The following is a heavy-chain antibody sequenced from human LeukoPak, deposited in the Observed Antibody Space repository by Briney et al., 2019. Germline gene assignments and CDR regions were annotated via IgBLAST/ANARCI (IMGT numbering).Heavy chain of an antibody. D-gene: IGHD2-2*01. CDR3: ARDPGYCSSTSCYNWFDP. Sequence: SETLSLTCTVSGGSISSYYWSWIRQPPGKGLEWIGYIYYSGSTNYNPSLKSRVTISVDTSKNQFSLKLSSVTAADTAVYYCARDPGYCSSTSCYNWFDPWGQGTLVTVSS. CDR2: IYYSGST. V-gene: IGHV4-59*01. J-gene: IGHJ5*02. CDR1: GGSISSYY.